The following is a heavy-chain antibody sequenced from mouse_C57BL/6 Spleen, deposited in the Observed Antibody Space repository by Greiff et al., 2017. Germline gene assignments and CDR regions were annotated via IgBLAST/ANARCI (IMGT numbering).Heavy chain of an antibody. V-gene: IGHV2-2*01. CDR1: GFSFTSYG. Sequence: VKLVESGPGLVQPSQSLSITCTVSGFSFTSYGVHWVRQSPGKGLEWLGVIWSGGSTDYNAAFISRLSTSKDNSKGQGFFKMNSLQADDTAIYYCAREKEGLSNCVGEFAYWGQGTLVTVSA. D-gene: IGHD2-5*01. CDR2: IWSGGST. J-gene: IGHJ3*01. CDR3: AREKEGLSNCVGEFAY.